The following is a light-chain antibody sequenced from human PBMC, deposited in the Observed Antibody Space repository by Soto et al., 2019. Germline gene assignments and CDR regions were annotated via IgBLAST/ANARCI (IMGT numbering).Light chain of an antibody. CDR1: SSDVGGYNY. J-gene: IGLJ1*01. CDR3: CSYAGSYTLYV. Sequence: QSALTQPRSVSGSPVQSVTISCTGTSSDVGGYNYVSWYQQHPGTAPKLMIYDVSMRPSGVPDRFSGSKSGNTASLTISGLQAEDEADYYCCSYAGSYTLYVFGTGTKLTVL. CDR2: DVS. V-gene: IGLV2-11*01.